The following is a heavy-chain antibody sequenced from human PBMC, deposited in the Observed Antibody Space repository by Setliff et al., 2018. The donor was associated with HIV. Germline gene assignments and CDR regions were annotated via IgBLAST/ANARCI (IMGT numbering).Heavy chain of an antibody. V-gene: IGHV1-69*13. CDR3: ANPHDGGAFDV. J-gene: IGHJ3*01. CDR2: VIPSFATA. CDR1: GGTFKNLA. Sequence: GASVKVSCKASGGTFKNLAISWVRQAPGQGLEWMGGVIPSFATANYAQKFQGXITITADELTSTVYMDLNSLKSEDSAVYYCANPHDGGAFDVWGQGTAXTVSS. D-gene: IGHD1-1*01.